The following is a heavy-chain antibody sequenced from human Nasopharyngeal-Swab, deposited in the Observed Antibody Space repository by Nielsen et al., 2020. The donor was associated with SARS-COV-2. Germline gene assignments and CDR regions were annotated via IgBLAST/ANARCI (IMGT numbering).Heavy chain of an antibody. CDR2: IYYSGST. V-gene: IGHV4-59*13. CDR1: GGSISSYY. CDR3: ARDPYSGYDL. D-gene: IGHD5-12*01. Sequence: SETLSLTCTVSGGSISSYYWSWIRQPPGKGLEWIGYIYYSGSTNYNPSLKSRVTISVDTSKNPFSLKLSSVTAADTAVYYCARDPYSGYDLWGQGTLVTVSS. J-gene: IGHJ4*02.